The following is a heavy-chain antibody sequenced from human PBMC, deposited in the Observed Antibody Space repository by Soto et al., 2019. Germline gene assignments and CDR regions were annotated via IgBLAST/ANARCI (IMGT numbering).Heavy chain of an antibody. J-gene: IGHJ4*02. CDR3: ARGSSSTVTTGGGGSAKDY. V-gene: IGHV3-30-3*01. CDR2: ISYDGTNR. Sequence: QVHLVESGGGVVQPGRSLRLSCAASGLTFSNYAMHWVRQAPGKGLEWVAFISYDGTNRCYPDSVKGRFTISRDNSKNTVYLQMNSLKTEDTAVYYCARGSSSTVTTGGGGSAKDYWGQGTLVTVSS. D-gene: IGHD4-17*01. CDR1: GLTFSNYA.